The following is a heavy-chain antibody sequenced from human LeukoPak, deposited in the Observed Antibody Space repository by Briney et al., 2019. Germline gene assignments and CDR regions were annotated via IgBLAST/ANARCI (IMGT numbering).Heavy chain of an antibody. CDR2: TYSGGTT. CDR1: GFSVSDNY. CDR3: AKEGGLGYCSTTSCAFAH. D-gene: IGHD2-2*01. Sequence: GGSLRLSCAGSGFSVSDNYMTWVRQAPGKGPEWVSVTYSGGTTYYADSVEGRFTISRDSAKNTLYLQMNSLRTEDTAVYYCAKEGGLGYCSTTSCAFAHWGRGTLVTVS. J-gene: IGHJ4*02. V-gene: IGHV3-53*01.